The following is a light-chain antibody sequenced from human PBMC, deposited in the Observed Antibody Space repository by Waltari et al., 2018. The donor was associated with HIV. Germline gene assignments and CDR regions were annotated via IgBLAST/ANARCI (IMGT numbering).Light chain of an antibody. CDR1: KLGDTY. CDR3: QAWDSSSAVV. J-gene: IGLJ2*01. V-gene: IGLV3-1*01. CDR2: QNS. Sequence: SYELTQPPSVSVSPGQTASITCSGDKLGDTYASWYRQWAGRAPVLVIYQNSKRPSGIPERFSGSNSGDTATLTFSGTQAVDEADYYCQAWDSSSAVVFGGGTKLTVL.